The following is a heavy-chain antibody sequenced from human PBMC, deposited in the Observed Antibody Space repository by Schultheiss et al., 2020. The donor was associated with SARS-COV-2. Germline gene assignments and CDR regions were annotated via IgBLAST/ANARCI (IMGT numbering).Heavy chain of an antibody. J-gene: IGHJ5*02. CDR3: ARDALAYCGGDCYSGGNWFDP. Sequence: ASVKVSCKASGYTFTTYAIHWVRQAPGQRLEWMGWISTGNGVTKYSQNYEGRVTFTRDTSATTAYMELRSLRSEDTAVYYCARDALAYCGGDCYSGGNWFDPWGQGTLVTVSS. V-gene: IGHV1-3*04. CDR2: ISTGNGVT. CDR1: GYTFTTYA. D-gene: IGHD2-21*02.